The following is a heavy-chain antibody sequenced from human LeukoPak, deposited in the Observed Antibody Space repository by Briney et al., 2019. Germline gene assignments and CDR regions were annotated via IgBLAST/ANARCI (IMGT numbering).Heavy chain of an antibody. D-gene: IGHD6-19*01. CDR1: GYTFTSYA. CDR2: IDAGNGNT. Sequence: ASVKVSCKASGYTFTSYAMHWVRQAPGQRLEWMGWIDAGNGNTKYSQKFQGRVTITRDTSASTAYMELSSLRSEDTAVCYCARDRGSYSSGWYVGSDAFDIWGQGTMVTVSS. J-gene: IGHJ3*02. CDR3: ARDRGSYSSGWYVGSDAFDI. V-gene: IGHV1-3*01.